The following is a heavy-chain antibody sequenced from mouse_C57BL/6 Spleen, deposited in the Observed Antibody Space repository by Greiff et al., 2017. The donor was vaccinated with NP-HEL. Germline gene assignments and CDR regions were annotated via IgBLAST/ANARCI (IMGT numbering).Heavy chain of an antibody. J-gene: IGHJ1*03. CDR3: ARGGTVVAPYWYFDV. V-gene: IGHV1-82*01. Sequence: VQLQQSGPELVKPGASVKISCKASGYAFSSSWMNWVKQRPGKGLEWIGRIYPGDGDTNYNGKFKGKATLTADKSSSTADMQLSSLTSEDSAVYFCARGGTVVAPYWYFDVWGTGTTVTVSS. CDR1: GYAFSSSW. D-gene: IGHD1-1*01. CDR2: IYPGDGDT.